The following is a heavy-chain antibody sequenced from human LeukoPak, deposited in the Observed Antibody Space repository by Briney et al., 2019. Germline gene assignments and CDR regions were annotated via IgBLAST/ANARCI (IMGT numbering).Heavy chain of an antibody. CDR2: IYYSGST. D-gene: IGHD3-22*01. CDR3: ARQDSSGYYRTPFDY. J-gene: IGHJ4*02. Sequence: WXRQPPGKGLEWIGYIYYSGSTNYNPSLKSRVTISVDTSKKQFSLKLSSVTAADTAVYYCARQDSSGYYRTPFDYWGQGTLVTVSS. V-gene: IGHV4-59*08.